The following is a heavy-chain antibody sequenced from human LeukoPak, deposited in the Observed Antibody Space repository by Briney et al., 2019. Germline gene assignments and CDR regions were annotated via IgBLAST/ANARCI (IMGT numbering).Heavy chain of an antibody. J-gene: IGHJ5*02. D-gene: IGHD1-26*01. CDR3: ARSEERPGWFDP. CDR2: IYYSGST. V-gene: IGHV4-59*11. Sequence: MTSETLSLTCTVSGGSISSHYWSWIRQPPGKGLEWIGYIYYSGSTNYNPSLKSRVTISVDTSKNQFSLELSSVTAADTAVYYCARSEERPGWFDPWGQGTLVTVSS. CDR1: GGSISSHY.